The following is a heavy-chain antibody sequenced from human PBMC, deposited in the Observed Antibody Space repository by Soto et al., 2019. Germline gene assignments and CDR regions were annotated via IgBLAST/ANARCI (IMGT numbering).Heavy chain of an antibody. Sequence: GGSLRLSCAASGFTFSSYSMNWVRQAPGKGLEWVSSISSSSSYIYYADSVKGRFTISRDNAKNSLYLQMNSLRAEDTAVYYCARARDDIRDYYMDVWGKGTTVTVSS. V-gene: IGHV3-21*01. CDR1: GFTFSSYS. J-gene: IGHJ6*03. CDR3: ARARDDIRDYYMDV. D-gene: IGHD3-9*01. CDR2: ISSSSSYI.